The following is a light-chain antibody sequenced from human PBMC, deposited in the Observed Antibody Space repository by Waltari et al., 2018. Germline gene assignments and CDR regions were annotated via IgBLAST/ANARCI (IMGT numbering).Light chain of an antibody. V-gene: IGLV3-19*01. CDR3: HSRKGSDNQVV. CDR2: GKE. Sequence: SSELTQGPDVSVALGQTVKITCQGDSLRTSYATWYQVKPGQAPVLVRFGKEKRPSGIPDRISGYSSGTTSSLTITGAQAEDEADYYCHSRKGSDNQVVFGGGTKLTVL. CDR1: SLRTSY. J-gene: IGLJ3*02.